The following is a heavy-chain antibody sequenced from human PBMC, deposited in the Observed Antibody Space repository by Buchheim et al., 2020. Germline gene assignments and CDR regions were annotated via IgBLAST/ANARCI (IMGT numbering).Heavy chain of an antibody. D-gene: IGHD6-19*01. J-gene: IGHJ4*02. Sequence: QVQLQQWGAGLLKPSETLSLPCAVYGGSFSGYYWSWIRQPPGKGLEWLGEINHSGSTNYNPSLKSRVTISVDTSKNQFSLKLSAVTAADTAVYYCARGRIGTYAGAEKDQLDYWGQGTL. CDR3: ARGRIGTYAGAEKDQLDY. CDR1: GGSFSGYY. CDR2: INHSGST. V-gene: IGHV4-34*01.